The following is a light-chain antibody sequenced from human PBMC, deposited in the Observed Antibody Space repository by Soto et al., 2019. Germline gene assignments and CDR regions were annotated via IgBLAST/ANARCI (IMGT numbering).Light chain of an antibody. CDR2: EIT. CDR3: GSYADSNNLV. Sequence: QSVLTQPPSASGSPGQSVTISCTGTSSDVGGYNYVSWYQQYPGKAPKLMIYEITERPSGVPDRFSGSKSGNTASLTVSGLQAEDEADYYCGSYADSNNLVFGGGTQLTVL. J-gene: IGLJ2*01. V-gene: IGLV2-8*01. CDR1: SSDVGGYNY.